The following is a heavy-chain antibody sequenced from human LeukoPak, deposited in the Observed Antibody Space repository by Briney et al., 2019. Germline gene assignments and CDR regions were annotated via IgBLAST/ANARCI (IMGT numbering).Heavy chain of an antibody. CDR1: GFTVSSNY. J-gene: IGHJ3*02. V-gene: IGHV3-53*01. Sequence: GGSLRLSCAASGFTVSSNYMSWVRQAPGKGLEWVSVIYSGGSTYYADSVKGRFTISRDNSKNALYLQMNSLRAEDTAVYYCAREWVSDAFDIWGQGTMVTVSS. D-gene: IGHD1-26*01. CDR3: AREWVSDAFDI. CDR2: IYSGGST.